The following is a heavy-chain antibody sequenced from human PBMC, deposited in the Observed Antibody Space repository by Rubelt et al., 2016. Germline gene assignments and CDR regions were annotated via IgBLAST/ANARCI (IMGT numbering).Heavy chain of an antibody. CDR3: AADSGYGPSMDV. D-gene: IGHD5-12*01. V-gene: IGHV1-58*01. J-gene: IGHJ6*02. Sequence: QMQLVQSGPEVKKPGTSVKVSCTASGFTFTSSAVQWVRQARGQRLEWIGRIVVGSGNTNYAQKFQERVTITRDMSTSTAYMGLSSLRSEDTAVYYCAADSGYGPSMDVWGQGTTVTVSS. CDR2: IVVGSGNT. CDR1: GFTFTSSA.